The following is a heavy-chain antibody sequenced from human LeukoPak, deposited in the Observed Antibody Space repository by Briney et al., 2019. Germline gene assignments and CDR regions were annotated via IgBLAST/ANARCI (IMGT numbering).Heavy chain of an antibody. J-gene: IGHJ4*02. CDR2: ISSGAST. D-gene: IGHD2-21*01. CDR3: ARTLAPPPDY. V-gene: IGHV3-66*01. CDR1: GFTLSDYY. Sequence: GGSLRLSCAASGFTLSDYYMSWVRQAPGMGLEWVSVISSGASTYYADSVKGRFTISRDNSKNTLYLQMNSLRAEDTAVYYCARTLAPPPDYWGQGTLVTVSS.